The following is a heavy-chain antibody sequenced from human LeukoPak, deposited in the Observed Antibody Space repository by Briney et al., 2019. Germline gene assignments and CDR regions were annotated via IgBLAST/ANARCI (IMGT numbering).Heavy chain of an antibody. Sequence: SVKVSCKASGGTFSSYAISWVRQAPGQGLEWMGGIIPIFGTANYAQKFQGRVTITTDESTSTAYMELSSLRSEDTAVYYCARALGAIIPDDAFDIWGQGTLVTVSS. CDR1: GGTFSSYA. CDR2: IIPIFGTA. CDR3: ARALGAIIPDDAFDI. D-gene: IGHD3-16*01. V-gene: IGHV1-69*05. J-gene: IGHJ4*02.